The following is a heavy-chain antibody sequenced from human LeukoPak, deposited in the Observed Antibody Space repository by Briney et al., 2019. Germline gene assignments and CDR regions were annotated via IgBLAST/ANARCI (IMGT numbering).Heavy chain of an antibody. D-gene: IGHD3-10*01. CDR3: ARGLGYGSGPVDH. V-gene: IGHV3-53*01. CDR2: IYSDGTT. CDR1: GFTVSTNY. Sequence: TGGSLRLSCAASGFTVSTNYMTWVRQAPGKGLEWVAVIYSDGTTYYAYSVKGRFTISRDNSKNTVYLQMNSLRAEDTAVYYCARGLGYGSGPVDHWGQGTLVTLSS. J-gene: IGHJ4*02.